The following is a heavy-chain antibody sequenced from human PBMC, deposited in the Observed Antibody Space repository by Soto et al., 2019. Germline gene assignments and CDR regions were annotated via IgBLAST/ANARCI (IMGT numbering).Heavy chain of an antibody. Sequence: QVQLQQWGAGLLKPSETLSLTCAVYGGSFSAYYWSWIRQPPGKGLEWIGEIDHSGSTNYNPSLENRVTISVDTSKNQFSLTVSSVTAADTAVYHCARTDRAIFYGMDVWGQGTTVTVSS. D-gene: IGHD3-22*01. V-gene: IGHV4-34*01. CDR2: IDHSGST. CDR1: GGSFSAYY. CDR3: ARTDRAIFYGMDV. J-gene: IGHJ6*02.